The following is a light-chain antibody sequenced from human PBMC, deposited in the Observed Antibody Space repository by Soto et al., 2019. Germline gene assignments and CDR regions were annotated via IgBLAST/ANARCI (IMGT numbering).Light chain of an antibody. J-gene: IGKJ4*01. V-gene: IGKV3-11*01. CDR2: DAS. CDR1: QSVNRY. Sequence: EIVLTQSPATLSLSPGERATLSCRASQSVNRYLLWYQQKPGQAPRLLIYDASNRATGIPARFSGSGSGTDFPLTISSLEAEDSAIYYCQHRRSWPLTFGGGTKVEIK. CDR3: QHRRSWPLT.